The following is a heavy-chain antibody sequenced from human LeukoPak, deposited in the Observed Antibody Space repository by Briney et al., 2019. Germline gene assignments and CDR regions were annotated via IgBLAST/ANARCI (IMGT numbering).Heavy chain of an antibody. J-gene: IGHJ4*02. V-gene: IGHV3-7*01. CDR2: IKQDGGEK. CDR3: ARGGASPASITIFGVVTTSVFDY. CDR1: GFTFSSYW. Sequence: GGSLRLSCAASGFTFSSYWMSWVRQAPGKGLEWVANIKQDGGEKYYVDSVKGRFTISRDNAKHSLYLQMNSLRVEDTAMYYCARGGASPASITIFGVVTTSVFDYWGQGTLVTVSS. D-gene: IGHD3-3*01.